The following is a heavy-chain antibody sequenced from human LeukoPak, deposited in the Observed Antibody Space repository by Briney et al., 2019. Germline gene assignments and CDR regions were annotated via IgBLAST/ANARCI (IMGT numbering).Heavy chain of an antibody. Sequence: SETLSLTCTVSGGSISSYYWSWIRQPAGKGLEWIGRIYTSGSTSYNPSLKSRLTMSVDTSKNQFSLKLSSVTAEDTAVYYCAKLSSKGRGYIDYWGQGTLVTVSS. CDR2: IYTSGST. CDR1: GGSISSYY. J-gene: IGHJ4*02. D-gene: IGHD3-22*01. V-gene: IGHV4-4*07. CDR3: AKLSSKGRGYIDY.